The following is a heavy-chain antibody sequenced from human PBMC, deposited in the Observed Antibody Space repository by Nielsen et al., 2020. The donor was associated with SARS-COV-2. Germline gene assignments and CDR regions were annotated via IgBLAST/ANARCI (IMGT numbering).Heavy chain of an antibody. V-gene: IGHV1-8*01. J-gene: IGHJ6*02. CDR2: ISAYNGNT. Sequence: WVRQAPGQGLEWMGWISAYNGNTNYAQKFQGRVTMTRNTSISTAYMELSSLRSEDTAVYYCARDHCSSTSCLYYYYGMDVWGQGTTVTVSS. D-gene: IGHD2-2*01. CDR3: ARDHCSSTSCLYYYYGMDV.